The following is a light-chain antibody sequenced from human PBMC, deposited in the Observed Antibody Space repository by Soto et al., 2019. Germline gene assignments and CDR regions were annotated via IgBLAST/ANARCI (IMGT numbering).Light chain of an antibody. CDR3: SSDAGSNNLGV. V-gene: IGLV2-8*01. J-gene: IGLJ3*02. CDR1: SSDVGGYNY. CDR2: EVS. Sequence: QSALTQPPSASGSRGQSVTISCPGTSSDVGGYNYVSWYQQHPGKAPKLMIYEVSKRPSGVPDRFSGSKSGNTASLTVSGLQPEDEADYYCSSDAGSNNLGVFGGGTKLTVL.